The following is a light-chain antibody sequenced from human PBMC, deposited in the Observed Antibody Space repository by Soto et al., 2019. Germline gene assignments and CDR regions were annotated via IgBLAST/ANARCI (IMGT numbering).Light chain of an antibody. J-gene: IGLJ1*01. CDR3: SSYAGSNKYV. CDR1: SSDVGGYNF. V-gene: IGLV2-8*01. CDR2: EVS. Sequence: QSALTQPPSASGSPGQSVTISCTGTSSDVGGYNFVSWYQQHPGKAPKLIISEVSKRPSGVPARFSGSKSGNTASLTVSGLQPEDEADYYCSSYAGSNKYVFVTGTKVTVL.